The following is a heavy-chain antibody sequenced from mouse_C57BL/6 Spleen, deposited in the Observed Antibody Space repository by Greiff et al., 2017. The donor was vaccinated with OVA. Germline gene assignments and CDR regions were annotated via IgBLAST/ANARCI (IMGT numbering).Heavy chain of an antibody. D-gene: IGHD2-2*01. CDR2: INYDGSST. Sequence: EVKLQESEGGLVQPGSSMKLSCTASGFTFSDYYMAWVRQVPEKGLEWVANINYDGSSTYYLDSLKSRFIISRDNAKSILYLQMSSLKSEDTATYYCARWLPHYFDYWGQGTTLTVSS. V-gene: IGHV5-16*01. J-gene: IGHJ2*01. CDR3: ARWLPHYFDY. CDR1: GFTFSDYY.